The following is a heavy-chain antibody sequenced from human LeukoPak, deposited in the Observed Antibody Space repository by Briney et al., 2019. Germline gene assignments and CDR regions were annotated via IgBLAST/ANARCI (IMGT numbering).Heavy chain of an antibody. V-gene: IGHV4-30-2*01. CDR3: ASSGGPEVTTFDY. D-gene: IGHD4-23*01. J-gene: IGHJ4*02. Sequence: SETLSLTCTVSGGSISSGGYYWSWIRQPPGKGLEWIGYIYHSGSTYYNPSLKSRVTISVDRSKNQFSLKLSSVTAADTAVYYCASSGGPEVTTFDYWGQGTLVTVSS. CDR2: IYHSGST. CDR1: GGSISSGGYY.